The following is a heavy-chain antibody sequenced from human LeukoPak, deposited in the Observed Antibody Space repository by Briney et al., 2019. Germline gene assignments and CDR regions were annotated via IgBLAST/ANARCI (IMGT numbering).Heavy chain of an antibody. D-gene: IGHD6-13*01. Sequence: GGPLRLSCAASGFTFSSYGMHWVRQAPGKGLEWVAFIRYDGSNKYYADSVKGRFTISRDNSKNTLYLQMNSLRAEDTAVYYCAKTASIAAAGDYWGQGTLVTVSP. CDR2: IRYDGSNK. J-gene: IGHJ4*02. CDR3: AKTASIAAAGDY. CDR1: GFTFSSYG. V-gene: IGHV3-30*02.